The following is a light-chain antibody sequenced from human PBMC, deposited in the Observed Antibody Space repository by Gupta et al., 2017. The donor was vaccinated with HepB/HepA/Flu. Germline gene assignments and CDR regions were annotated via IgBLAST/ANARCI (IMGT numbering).Light chain of an antibody. CDR3: QQYGASPET. J-gene: IGKJ1*01. CDR2: GAS. CDR1: QSVSDSY. Sequence: EIVLTQSPGTLSLSQGERATLACRGRQSVSDSYLAWYQPKPEQAPRLLIYGASSRATAIPDRFSGSGSGTDFTLTISRLEPEDFAVYYCQQYGASPETFGQGTKVEIK. V-gene: IGKV3-20*01.